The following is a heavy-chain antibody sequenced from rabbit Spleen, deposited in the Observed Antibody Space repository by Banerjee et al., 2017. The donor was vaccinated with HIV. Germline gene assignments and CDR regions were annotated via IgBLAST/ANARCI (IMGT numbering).Heavy chain of an antibody. CDR2: IWTGGSGGT. J-gene: IGHJ6*01. D-gene: IGHD2-1*01. CDR1: GVSLNDKDV. CDR3: GRDVYGRIGDGSLTL. Sequence: QEQLVESGGGLVKPEGSLTLTCTASGVSLNDKDVMCWVRQAPGKRLEWIGCIWTGGSGGTYYASWAKGRFTNSKISSTTVTLQMTSLTVADTATYFCGRDVYGRIGDGSLTLWGPGTLVTVS. V-gene: IGHV1S45*01.